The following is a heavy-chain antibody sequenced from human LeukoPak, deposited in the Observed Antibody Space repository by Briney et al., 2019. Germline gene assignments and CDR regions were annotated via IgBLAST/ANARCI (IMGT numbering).Heavy chain of an antibody. Sequence: GGSLRLSCAASGFTFSSYAMNWVRQAPGKGLEWVSSISVTSGSTYYADSVKGRFTISRDNAKNSLYLQTNSLRAEDTAVYYCARAEYCSSTSCYAMVDYWGQGTLVTVSS. CDR3: ARAEYCSSTSCYAMVDY. J-gene: IGHJ4*02. CDR2: ISVTSGST. CDR1: GFTFSSYA. V-gene: IGHV3-23*01. D-gene: IGHD2-2*01.